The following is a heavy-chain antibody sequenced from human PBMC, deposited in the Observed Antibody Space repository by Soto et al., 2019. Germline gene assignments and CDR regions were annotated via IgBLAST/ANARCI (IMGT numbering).Heavy chain of an antibody. CDR3: ARDMYSSDYFVKWFAP. CDR1: GFSFSSYA. Sequence: QVRLVESGGGVVQPGRSLRLSCTASGFSFSSYAMYWFRQPPGKGLEGVAVISHDGINKHYADSVKGRVTVSRDNSNPSLDLQLNSLRGEDTAMYYCARDMYSSDYFVKWFAPWGQGTLVTVSS. J-gene: IGHJ5*02. V-gene: IGHV3-30-3*01. CDR2: ISHDGINK. D-gene: IGHD6-19*01.